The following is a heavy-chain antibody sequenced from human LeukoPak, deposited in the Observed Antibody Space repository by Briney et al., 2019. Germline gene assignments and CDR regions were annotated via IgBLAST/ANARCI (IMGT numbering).Heavy chain of an antibody. V-gene: IGHV3-74*01. J-gene: IGHJ4*02. Sequence: GGSLRLSCAASGFAFSAYWMHWVRQAPGKGLEWVSRINEDATTITYADSVKGRFIISRDNSKKSLYLEMNNLRAEDTAVYYCVRDLILVWTPGDGFDSWGQGTLVIVSS. CDR1: GFAFSAYW. CDR2: INEDATTI. CDR3: VRDLILVWTPGDGFDS. D-gene: IGHD3-16*01.